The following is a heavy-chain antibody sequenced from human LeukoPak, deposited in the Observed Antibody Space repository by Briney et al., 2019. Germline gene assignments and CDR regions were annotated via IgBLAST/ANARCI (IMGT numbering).Heavy chain of an antibody. CDR3: ARDSPRTGP. CDR1: GFTFSSYW. CDR2: IDSDGSGT. D-gene: IGHD1-1*01. V-gene: IGHV3-74*01. J-gene: IGHJ5*02. Sequence: GGSLRLSCAASGFTFSSYWIHWVRQVPGKGLVWVSHIDSDGSGTTYADSVKGRFTISRDNARNTLYLQMNSLRDEDTAVYYCARDSPRTGPWGQGTLVTVSS.